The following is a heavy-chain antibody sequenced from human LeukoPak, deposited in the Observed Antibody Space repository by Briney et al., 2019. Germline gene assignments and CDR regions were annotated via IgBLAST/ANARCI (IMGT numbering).Heavy chain of an antibody. J-gene: IGHJ4*02. D-gene: IGHD2-21*02. CDR1: GGSVSTYY. Sequence: SETLSLICTVSGGSVSTYYWTWIRQSAGKGLEWIGRIYASGSTNYNSSLKSRVTISVDTSKNQFSLKLSSVTAADTAVYYCARAVVVTAYFDYWGQGTLVTVSS. CDR3: ARAVVVTAYFDY. CDR2: IYASGST. V-gene: IGHV4-4*07.